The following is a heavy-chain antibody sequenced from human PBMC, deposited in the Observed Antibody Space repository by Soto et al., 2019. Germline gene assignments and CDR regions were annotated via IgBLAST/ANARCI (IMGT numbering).Heavy chain of an antibody. D-gene: IGHD3-3*01. CDR3: SRASALETSPSDY. V-gene: IGHV3-21*01. J-gene: IGHJ4*02. Sequence: GGSLRLSCAASGFNFSSYSMNWVRQVPGKGLERVSSISSSSSYIYYAVSEKGRFTISRDHAKYSLYLQMNSMRAEDTAVYYYSRASALETSPSDYWGQGTLGTV. CDR1: GFNFSSYS. CDR2: ISSSSSYI.